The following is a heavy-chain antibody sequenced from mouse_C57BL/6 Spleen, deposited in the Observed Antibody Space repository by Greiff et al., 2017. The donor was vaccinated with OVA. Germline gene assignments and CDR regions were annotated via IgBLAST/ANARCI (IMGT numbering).Heavy chain of an antibody. Sequence: EVKLVESGGGLVKPGGSLKLSCAASGFTFSDYGMHWVRQAPEKGLEWVAYISSGSSTIYYADTVKGRFTISRDNAKNTLFLQMTSLRSEDTAMYYCAKGTTVVARFYFDYWGQGTTLTVSS. J-gene: IGHJ2*01. D-gene: IGHD1-1*01. CDR1: GFTFSDYG. V-gene: IGHV5-17*01. CDR2: ISSGSSTI. CDR3: AKGTTVVARFYFDY.